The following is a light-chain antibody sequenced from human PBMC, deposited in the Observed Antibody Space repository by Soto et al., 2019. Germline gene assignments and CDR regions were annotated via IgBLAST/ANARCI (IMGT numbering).Light chain of an antibody. CDR1: RSDIGGYNF. Sequence: QSALTQPPSASGSLGQSVTISCTGTRSDIGGYNFVSWYRQSPGKAPKVVIDEVSKRPSGVPARFSGSKSGNTASLTISGLQAEDEADYYCCSYAGSDTFVVFGGGTKVTVL. V-gene: IGLV2-8*01. J-gene: IGLJ2*01. CDR3: CSYAGSDTFVV. CDR2: EVS.